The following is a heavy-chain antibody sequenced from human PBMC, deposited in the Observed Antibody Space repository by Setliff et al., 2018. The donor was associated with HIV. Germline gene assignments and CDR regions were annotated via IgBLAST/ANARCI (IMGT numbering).Heavy chain of an antibody. CDR3: ARDPPGYGDSSDY. Sequence: LSLTCGVSGGSINTPTYYWGWIRQPPGKGLEWIGSIHYSGTTYYNPSLKSRVTISIDTSKSHFSLKLSSVTAADTAVFYCARDPPGYGDSSDYWGQGTLVTVSS. J-gene: IGHJ4*02. D-gene: IGHD4-17*01. CDR1: GGSINTPTYY. V-gene: IGHV4-39*07. CDR2: IHYSGTT.